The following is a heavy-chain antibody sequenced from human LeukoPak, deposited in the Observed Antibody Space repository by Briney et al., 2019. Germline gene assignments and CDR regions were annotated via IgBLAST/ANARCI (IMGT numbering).Heavy chain of an antibody. J-gene: IGHJ4*02. V-gene: IGHV3-74*01. CDR2: IDTDGSI. D-gene: IGHD4-17*01. CDR1: GFTFSSYW. Sequence: GGSLRLSCAASGFTFSSYWMHWVRQAPGKGLVWVSRIDTDGSIDYADSVKGRFTTSRDNAKNTLYLQMNSLRAEDTAVYYCARQGWTVTTFFDYWGQGTLVTVSS. CDR3: ARQGWTVTTFFDY.